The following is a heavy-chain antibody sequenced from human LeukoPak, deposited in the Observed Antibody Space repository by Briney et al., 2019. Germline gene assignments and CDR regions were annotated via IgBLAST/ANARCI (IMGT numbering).Heavy chain of an antibody. CDR3: AREGTGIAAAGAYYYYMDV. Sequence: GGSLRLSCAASGFTFSSYGMNWVRQAPGKGLEWVSSISSSSSYIYYADSVKGRFAISRDNAKNSLYLQMNSLRAEDTAVYYCAREGTGIAAAGAYYYYMDVWGKGTTVTVSS. CDR1: GFTFSSYG. D-gene: IGHD6-13*01. V-gene: IGHV3-21*01. CDR2: ISSSSSYI. J-gene: IGHJ6*03.